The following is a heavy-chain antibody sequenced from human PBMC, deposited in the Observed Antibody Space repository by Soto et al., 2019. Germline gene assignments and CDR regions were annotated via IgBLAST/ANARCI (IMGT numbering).Heavy chain of an antibody. CDR2: IYSGGST. CDR1: GFTVSSNY. Sequence: EVQLVESGGGLVQPGGSLRLSCAASGFTVSSNYMSWVRQAPGKGLEWVSVIYSGGSTYYADSVKGRFTISRDNSKNTLYLQMNSLRAEETAVYYCAREGWDIVVVPAASGGAFDIWGQGTMVTVSS. D-gene: IGHD2-2*01. V-gene: IGHV3-66*01. J-gene: IGHJ3*02. CDR3: AREGWDIVVVPAASGGAFDI.